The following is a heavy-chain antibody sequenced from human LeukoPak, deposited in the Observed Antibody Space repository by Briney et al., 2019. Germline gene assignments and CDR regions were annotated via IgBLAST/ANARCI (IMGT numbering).Heavy chain of an antibody. D-gene: IGHD3-3*01. CDR1: GGSISSYY. J-gene: IGHJ6*02. CDR3: ARRRYYDFWSGYSSYGMDV. V-gene: IGHV4-59*08. Sequence: SETLSLTCTVSGGSISSYYWSWIRQPPGKGLEWIGYIYYSGSTNYNPSLKSRVTISVDTSKNQFSLKLSSVTAADTAVYYCARRRYYDFWSGYSSYGMDVWGQGTTVTVSS. CDR2: IYYSGST.